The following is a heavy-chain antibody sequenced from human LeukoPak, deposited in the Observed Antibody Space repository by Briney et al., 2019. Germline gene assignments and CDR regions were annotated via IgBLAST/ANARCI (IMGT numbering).Heavy chain of an antibody. V-gene: IGHV3-30*18. CDR2: ISYDGSNK. Sequence: GGSLRLSCAASGFTFSSYGMHWVRQAPGKGLEWVAVISYDGSNKYYADSVKGRFTISRDNSKNTLYLQMNSLRAEDTAVYYCAKGIYDSSGYYSAFDYWGQGTLVTVSS. CDR1: GFTFSSYG. CDR3: AKGIYDSSGYYSAFDY. D-gene: IGHD3-22*01. J-gene: IGHJ4*02.